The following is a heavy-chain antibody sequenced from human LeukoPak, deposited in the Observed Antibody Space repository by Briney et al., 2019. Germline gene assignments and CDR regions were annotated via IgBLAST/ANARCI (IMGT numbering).Heavy chain of an antibody. CDR3: ARVLWFGEERYFDY. D-gene: IGHD3-10*01. CDR2: IYYSGST. Sequence: SETLSLTCTVAGGSISSYYWSWIRQPPGKGLEWIGYIYYSGSTNYNPSLKSRVTISVDTSKNQFSLKLSSVTAAGTAVYYCARVLWFGEERYFDYWGQGTLVTVSS. J-gene: IGHJ4*02. CDR1: GGSISSYY. V-gene: IGHV4-59*08.